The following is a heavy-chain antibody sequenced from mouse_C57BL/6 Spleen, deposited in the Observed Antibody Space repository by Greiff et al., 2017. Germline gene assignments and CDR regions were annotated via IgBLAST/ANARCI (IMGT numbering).Heavy chain of an antibody. CDR2: IDPSDSET. D-gene: IGHD4-1*01. Sequence: VQLQQPGAELVRPGSSVKLSCKASGYTFTSYWMHWVKQRPIQGLEWIGNIDPSDSETHYNQKFKDKATLTVDKSSSTAYMQLSSLTSEDSAVYYWARSGLGRYYFDYWGQGTTLTVSS. J-gene: IGHJ2*01. CDR1: GYTFTSYW. V-gene: IGHV1-52*01. CDR3: ARSGLGRYYFDY.